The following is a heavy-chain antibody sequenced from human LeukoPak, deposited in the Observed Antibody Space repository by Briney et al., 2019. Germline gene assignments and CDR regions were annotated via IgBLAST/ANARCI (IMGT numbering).Heavy chain of an antibody. J-gene: IGHJ4*02. CDR2: IYYSGST. Sequence: PSQTLSLTCTVSGGSISSGDYYWSWIRQPPGKGLEWIVYIYYSGSTYYNPSLKSRITISVETSKTQFSLKLSSVTAADTAVYYCARAPVLLWFGEFVYYFDYWGQGTLVTVSS. CDR1: GGSISSGDYY. D-gene: IGHD3-10*01. CDR3: ARAPVLLWFGEFVYYFDY. V-gene: IGHV4-30-4*01.